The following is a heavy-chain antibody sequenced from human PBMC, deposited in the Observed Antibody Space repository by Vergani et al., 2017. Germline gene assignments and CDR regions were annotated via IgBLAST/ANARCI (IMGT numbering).Heavy chain of an antibody. Sequence: QVQLVQSGAEVKKPGSSVKVSCKASGGTFSSYAISWVRQAPGQGLEWMGRIIPIFGTANYAQKVQGRVTITADEATSTAYMELSSLRSEDTAVYYCARDRMGYCSGGSCYSFYYYYGMDVWGQGTTVTVSS. D-gene: IGHD2-15*01. J-gene: IGHJ6*02. CDR1: GGTFSSYA. CDR3: ARDRMGYCSGGSCYSFYYYYGMDV. CDR2: IIPIFGTA. V-gene: IGHV1-69*18.